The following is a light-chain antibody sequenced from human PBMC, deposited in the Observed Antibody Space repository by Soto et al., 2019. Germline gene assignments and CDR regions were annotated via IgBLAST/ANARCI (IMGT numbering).Light chain of an antibody. J-gene: IGLJ1*01. V-gene: IGLV2-23*01. CDR1: SRDIGTYDL. CDR3: CSYAGYTTYV. CDR2: EAT. Sequence: QSALIQPASVSGSRRQSMTISWTGTSRDIGTYDLVSWYQQHPGKVPKLIIYEATKRPSGVSSRFSGSKSGTTASLTISGLQAEDEADYYCCSYAGYTTYVFGSGTKVTVL.